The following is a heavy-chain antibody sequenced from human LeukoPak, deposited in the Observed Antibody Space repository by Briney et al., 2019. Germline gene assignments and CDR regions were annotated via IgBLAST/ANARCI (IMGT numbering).Heavy chain of an antibody. CDR2: ISNSGSTI. Sequence: GGSLRLSCAASGFTVSDYYMSWIRQAPGKGLEWVSYISNSGSTINYADSVKGRFTISRDNAKNSLYLQMDSLRAEDTAVYYCAKDLTYGDYAGGDGFDIWGQGTMVTVSS. CDR1: GFTVSDYY. D-gene: IGHD4-17*01. J-gene: IGHJ3*02. V-gene: IGHV3-11*04. CDR3: AKDLTYGDYAGGDGFDI.